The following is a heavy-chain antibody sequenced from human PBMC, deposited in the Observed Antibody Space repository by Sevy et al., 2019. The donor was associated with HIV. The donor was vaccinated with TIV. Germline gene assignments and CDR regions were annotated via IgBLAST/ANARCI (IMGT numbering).Heavy chain of an antibody. V-gene: IGHV1-46*01. CDR2: INPSGGYI. J-gene: IGHJ4*02. Sequence: ASVKVSCKGSGYTFSNYYMHWVRQAPGQGLEWLGLINPSGGYITYAQKFQGRVTMSRDTSTSTVYMELRSLRSEDTAVYFCARTRPCGGDCYIFDHWGQGALVTVSS. D-gene: IGHD2-21*02. CDR1: GYTFSNYY. CDR3: ARTRPCGGDCYIFDH.